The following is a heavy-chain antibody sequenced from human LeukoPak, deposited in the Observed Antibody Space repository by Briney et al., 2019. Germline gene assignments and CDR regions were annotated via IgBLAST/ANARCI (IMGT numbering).Heavy chain of an antibody. CDR2: IQYDGTHK. V-gene: IGHV3-7*01. D-gene: IGHD3-22*01. J-gene: IGHJ4*02. CDR1: GLSFSSYW. Sequence: PGGSLRLSCVASGLSFSSYWMAWVRQAPGKGLEWVANIQYDGTHKFYADSVKGRFTISRDNAENSLFLEMNSLRADDTAVYFCASSHDSSGNDWGQGTLVTVSS. CDR3: ASSHDSSGND.